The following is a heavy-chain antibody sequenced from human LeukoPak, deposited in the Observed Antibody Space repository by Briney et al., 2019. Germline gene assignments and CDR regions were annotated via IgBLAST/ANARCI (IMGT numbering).Heavy chain of an antibody. CDR1: GDSNSSSSYY. CDR3: ARNRYYYGSGNYGVPNWFDP. J-gene: IGHJ5*02. V-gene: IGHV4-39*01. Sequence: SETLSLTCTVSGDSNSSSSYYWGWIRQPPGKGLEWIGSIYYSGSTYYNPSLKSRVTISVDTSKNQFSLKLNSVTAADTAVYYCARNRYYYGSGNYGVPNWFDPWGQGTLVTVSS. D-gene: IGHD3-10*01. CDR2: IYYSGST.